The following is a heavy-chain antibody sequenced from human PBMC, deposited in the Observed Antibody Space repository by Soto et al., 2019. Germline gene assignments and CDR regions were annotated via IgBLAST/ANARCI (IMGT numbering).Heavy chain of an antibody. CDR2: IGRAGGNI. J-gene: IGHJ5*02. D-gene: IGHD4-17*01. CDR3: GRDRHDAGDVNWFDP. CDR1: GFTFSDFG. V-gene: IGHV3-21*04. Sequence: EVRLVESGGGLVKPGESLRLSCAASGFTFSDFGMNWVRQAPGKGLEWVSSIGRAGGNIYYADSLQGRFTIARDDPNNLVYLQMRSVRPEDTSIYYCGRDRHDAGDVNWFDPWCQGTLGTVSS.